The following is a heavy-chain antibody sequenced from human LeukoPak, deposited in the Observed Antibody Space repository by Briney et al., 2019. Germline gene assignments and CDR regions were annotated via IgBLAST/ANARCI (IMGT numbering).Heavy chain of an antibody. CDR2: ISGSGGST. V-gene: IGHV3-23*01. CDR3: ASQNYYDSSGYYYPFGY. Sequence: PGGSLRLSCAASGFTFSSYAMSWVRQAPGKGLEWVSAISGSGGSTYYADSVKGRFTISRDNSKNTLYLQMNSLRAEDTAVYYCASQNYYDSSGYYYPFGYWGQGTLVTVPP. CDR1: GFTFSSYA. D-gene: IGHD3-22*01. J-gene: IGHJ4*02.